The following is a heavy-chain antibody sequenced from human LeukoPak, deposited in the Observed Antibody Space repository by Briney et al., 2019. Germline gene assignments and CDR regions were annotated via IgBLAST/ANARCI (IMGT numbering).Heavy chain of an antibody. Sequence: PSQTLSLTCTVSGGSISSGSYYWSWIRQPAGKGLEWIGRIYTSGSTNYNPSLKSRVTISVDTSKNQFSLKLSSATAADTAVYYCARDHRDFDLWGRGTLVTVSS. V-gene: IGHV4-61*02. CDR1: GGSISSGSYY. J-gene: IGHJ2*01. CDR2: IYTSGST. CDR3: ARDHRDFDL.